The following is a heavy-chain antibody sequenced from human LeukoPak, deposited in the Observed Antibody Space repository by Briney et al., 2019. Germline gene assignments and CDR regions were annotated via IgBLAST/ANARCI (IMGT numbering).Heavy chain of an antibody. V-gene: IGHV3-33*06. J-gene: IGHJ4*02. D-gene: IGHD2-2*01. Sequence: GGSLRLSCAASGFTFSSYGMHWVRQAPGKGLEWVAVIWYDGSNKYYADSVKGRFTFSRDNSKNTLYLQMNSLRAEDTAVYYCAKDPFSYCSSTSCYYNGYSSSYDYWGQGTLVTVSS. CDR1: GFTFSSYG. CDR2: IWYDGSNK. CDR3: AKDPFSYCSSTSCYYNGYSSSYDY.